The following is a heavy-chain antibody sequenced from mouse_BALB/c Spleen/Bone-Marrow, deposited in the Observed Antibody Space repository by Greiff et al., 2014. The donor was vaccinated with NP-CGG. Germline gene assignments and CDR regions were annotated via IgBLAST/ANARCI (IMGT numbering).Heavy chain of an antibody. CDR1: GFNIKDYY. J-gene: IGHJ4*01. CDR3: NARYYYAMDY. CDR2: IDPENGDT. V-gene: IGHV14-4*02. Sequence: VQLQQSGAELVRSGASVKLSCTASGFNIKDYYMHWVKQRPEQGLEWIGWIDPENGDTEYAPKFQGKATMTADTSSNTAYLQLSSLTSEDTAVYYFNARYYYAMDYWGQGTSVTVSS.